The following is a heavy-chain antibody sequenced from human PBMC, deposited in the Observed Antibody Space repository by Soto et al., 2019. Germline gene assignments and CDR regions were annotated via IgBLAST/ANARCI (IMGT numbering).Heavy chain of an antibody. CDR2: IYPGDSDT. D-gene: IGHD3-9*01. CDR1: GYSFTSYW. CDR3: ARPSGPTYYDVLTGYPTGPFDS. J-gene: IGHJ4*02. Sequence: PGESLKISCKGSGYSFTSYWIGWVRQMPGKGLEWMGIIYPGDSDTRYSPSFQGQVTISADKSISTAYLQWSSLKASDTAMYYCARPSGPTYYDVLTGYPTGPFDSWGQGTLVTVPQ. V-gene: IGHV5-51*01.